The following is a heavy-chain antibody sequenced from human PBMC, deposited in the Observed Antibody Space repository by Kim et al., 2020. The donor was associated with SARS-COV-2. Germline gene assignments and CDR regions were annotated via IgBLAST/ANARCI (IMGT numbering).Heavy chain of an antibody. CDR1: GGSISSGSYY. J-gene: IGHJ5*02. CDR3: ARSNSSGYYSVLLDNWFDP. V-gene: IGHV4-61*02. D-gene: IGHD3-22*01. CDR2: IYTSGST. Sequence: SETLSLTCTVSGGSISSGSYYWSWIRQPAGKGLEWIGRIYTSGSTNYNPSLKSRVTISVDTSKNQFSLKLSSVTAADTAVYYCARSNSSGYYSVLLDNWFDPWGQGTLVTVSS.